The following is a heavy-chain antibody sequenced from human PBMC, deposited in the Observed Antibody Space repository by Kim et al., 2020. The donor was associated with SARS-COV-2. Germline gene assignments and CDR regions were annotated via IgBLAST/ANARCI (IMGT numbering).Heavy chain of an antibody. CDR3: AKNMAAAGTKWDFQH. CDR2: ISGDGGST. Sequence: GGSLRLSCAASGFTFDDYAMHWVRQAPGKGLEWVSLISGDGGSTYYADSVKGRFTISRDNSKNSLYLQMNSLRTEDTALYYCAKNMAAAGTKWDFQHWGQGTLVTVSS. D-gene: IGHD6-13*01. V-gene: IGHV3-43*02. CDR1: GFTFDDYA. J-gene: IGHJ1*01.